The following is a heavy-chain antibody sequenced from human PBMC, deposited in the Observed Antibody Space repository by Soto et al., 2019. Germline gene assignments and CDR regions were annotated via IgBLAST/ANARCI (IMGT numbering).Heavy chain of an antibody. V-gene: IGHV3-23*01. CDR3: AKSPGMYYYDSSGYYHYDY. CDR2: ISGNGVST. J-gene: IGHJ4*02. D-gene: IGHD3-22*01. Sequence: GESLKISCAASGFTFSSYAMSWVRQAPGKGLEWVSAISGNGVSTYYADSVKGRFTISRDNSMNTLYLQMNSLRAEDTAVYYCAKSPGMYYYDSSGYYHYDYWGRGTLVTVSS. CDR1: GFTFSSYA.